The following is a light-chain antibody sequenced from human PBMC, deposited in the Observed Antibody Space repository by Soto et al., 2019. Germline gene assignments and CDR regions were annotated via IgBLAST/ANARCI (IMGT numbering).Light chain of an antibody. J-gene: IGKJ4*01. V-gene: IGKV3-20*01. CDR3: QQYGSSPLT. Sequence: EIVLTQSPGTLSLSPGERATISCRASHSVSSSYLAWYQQKPGQAPRLLIYGASSRATGIPDRFSGSGSGTDFTFTISRLEPEDFAVYYCQQYGSSPLTFGGGTKVDIK. CDR2: GAS. CDR1: HSVSSSY.